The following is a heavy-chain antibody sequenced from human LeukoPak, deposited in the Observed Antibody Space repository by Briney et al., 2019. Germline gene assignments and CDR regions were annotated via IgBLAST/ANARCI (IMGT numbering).Heavy chain of an antibody. D-gene: IGHD3-22*01. CDR3: ARDPDCDSSGYLPPVDDY. J-gene: IGHJ4*02. Sequence: SVKVSCKASGGTFSSYAISWVRQAPGQGLEWMGRIIPIFGTANYAQKFQGRVTITTDESTSTAYMELSSLRSEDTAVYYCARDPDCDSSGYLPPVDDYWGQGTLVTVSS. CDR1: GGTFSSYA. V-gene: IGHV1-69*05. CDR2: IIPIFGTA.